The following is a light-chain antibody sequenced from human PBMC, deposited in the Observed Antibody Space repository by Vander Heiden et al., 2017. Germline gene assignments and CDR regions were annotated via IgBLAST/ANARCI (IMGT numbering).Light chain of an antibody. CDR3: QQYNNWPRT. V-gene: IGKV3-15*01. CDR1: QSVSSN. Sequence: IVMTQSPATLSVSPGERATLSCRASQSVSSNLAWYQQKPGQAPRLLIYGASTRATGIPARFSGSGSGTEFTRTISSLQSEDFAVYYCQQYNNWPRTFGQGTKVELK. CDR2: GAS. J-gene: IGKJ1*01.